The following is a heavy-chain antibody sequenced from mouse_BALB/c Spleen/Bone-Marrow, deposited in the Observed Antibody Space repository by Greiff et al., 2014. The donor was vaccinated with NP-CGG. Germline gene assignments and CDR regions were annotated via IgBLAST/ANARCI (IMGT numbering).Heavy chain of an antibody. CDR1: GYTFTDHA. V-gene: IGHV1S53*02. Sequence: QVQLQQSDAELVRPGASVKISCKASGYTFTDHAIHWVKQKPEQGLEWIRYISPGNGDIKYNEKFKGKATLTADKSSSTAYMQLNSLTSEDSAVYFCKRSDGNYYAMDYWGQGTSVTVSS. CDR3: KRSDGNYYAMDY. D-gene: IGHD2-1*01. J-gene: IGHJ4*01. CDR2: ISPGNGDI.